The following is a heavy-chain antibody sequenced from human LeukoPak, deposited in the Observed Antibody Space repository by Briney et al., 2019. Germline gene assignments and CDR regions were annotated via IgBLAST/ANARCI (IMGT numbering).Heavy chain of an antibody. CDR3: AARWGYNGFDI. CDR1: GYTFTSYD. CDR2: MNPNSGNT. D-gene: IGHD5-18*01. J-gene: IGHJ3*02. Sequence: ASVKVSCKASGYTFTSYDINWVRQATGQGLEWMGWMNPNSGNTGYAQKFQGRVTITRTTSISTAYMELNSLRAEDTALFYCAARWGYNGFDIWGQGTMVAVSS. V-gene: IGHV1-8*03.